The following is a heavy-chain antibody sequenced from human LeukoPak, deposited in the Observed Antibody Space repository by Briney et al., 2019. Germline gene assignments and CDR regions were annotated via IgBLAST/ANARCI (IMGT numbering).Heavy chain of an antibody. Sequence: ASVKVSCKASGYTFTSYDINWVRQATGQGLEWMGWISAYNGNTNYAQKLQGRVTMTTDTSTSTAYMELRSLRSDDTAVYYCAREVSSGYASTLNLFDYWGQGTLVTVSS. V-gene: IGHV1-18*01. J-gene: IGHJ4*02. D-gene: IGHD5-12*01. CDR2: ISAYNGNT. CDR1: GYTFTSYD. CDR3: AREVSSGYASTLNLFDY.